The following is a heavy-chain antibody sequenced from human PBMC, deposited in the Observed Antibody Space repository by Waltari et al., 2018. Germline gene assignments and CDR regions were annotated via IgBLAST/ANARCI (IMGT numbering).Heavy chain of an antibody. CDR3: ARRRVVPAAIRRGGMDV. Sequence: QVQLQQWGAGLLKPSETLSLTCAVYGGSFSGYYWSLIRQPPGKGLEWIGEINHSGSTNYNPSLKSRVTISVDTSKNQFSLKLSSVTAADTAVYYCARRRVVPAAIRRGGMDVWGQGTTVTVSS. V-gene: IGHV4-34*01. CDR2: INHSGST. J-gene: IGHJ6*02. D-gene: IGHD2-2*02. CDR1: GGSFSGYY.